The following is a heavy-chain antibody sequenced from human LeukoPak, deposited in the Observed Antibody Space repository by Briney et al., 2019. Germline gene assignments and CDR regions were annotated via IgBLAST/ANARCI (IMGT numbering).Heavy chain of an antibody. D-gene: IGHD4-17*01. Sequence: SETLSLTCAVSGGSFSDYQWNWIRQSPGKGLEWLGEISHSGTTTYNPSLKSRVTISVDTSKNQFSLRLRSVTAADTAVYYCARDGYPMTTDYYYGMDVWGQGTTVTVSS. CDR2: ISHSGTT. V-gene: IGHV4-34*01. J-gene: IGHJ6*02. CDR3: ARDGYPMTTDYYYGMDV. CDR1: GGSFSDYQ.